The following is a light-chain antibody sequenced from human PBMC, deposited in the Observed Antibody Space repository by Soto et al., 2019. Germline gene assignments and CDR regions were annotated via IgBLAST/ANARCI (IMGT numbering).Light chain of an antibody. Sequence: EIVLTQSPGTLSLSPGERAPLSCRARQSVSSSYLAWYQQKPGQAPRLLIYGASTRATGIPDRFSGSGSGTDFTLTISRLEAEDFAVYYCQQYGNSPLITFGQGTRLEIK. CDR3: QQYGNSPLIT. V-gene: IGKV3-20*01. CDR2: GAS. CDR1: QSVSSSY. J-gene: IGKJ5*01.